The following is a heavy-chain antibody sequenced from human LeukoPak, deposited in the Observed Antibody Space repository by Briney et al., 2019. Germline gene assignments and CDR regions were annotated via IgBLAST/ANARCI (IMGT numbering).Heavy chain of an antibody. J-gene: IGHJ4*02. CDR1: GGTFISYT. CDR2: ITPILGIS. V-gene: IGHV1-69*02. Sequence: SVKVSCKASGGTFISYTISWVRQAPGQGLEWMGRITPILGISNYAQKFQGRVTLTADKSTNTAYMELSNLRSEDTAVYYCARTLYDYVLYLDYWGQGTLVTVSS. D-gene: IGHD3-16*01. CDR3: ARTLYDYVLYLDY.